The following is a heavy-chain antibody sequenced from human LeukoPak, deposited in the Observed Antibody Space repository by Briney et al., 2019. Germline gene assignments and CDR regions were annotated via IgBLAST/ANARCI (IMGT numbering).Heavy chain of an antibody. CDR1: GFTVSSNY. CDR3: ARVAWGIYYFDY. Sequence: GGSLRLSCAASGFTVSSNYMSWVRQAPGKGLEWVSVIYSGGSTYYADSVKGRFTISRDNSKNTLFLQMHSLRAEDTAVYYCARVAWGIYYFDYWGQGTLVTVSS. V-gene: IGHV3-53*01. J-gene: IGHJ4*02. D-gene: IGHD3-16*01. CDR2: IYSGGST.